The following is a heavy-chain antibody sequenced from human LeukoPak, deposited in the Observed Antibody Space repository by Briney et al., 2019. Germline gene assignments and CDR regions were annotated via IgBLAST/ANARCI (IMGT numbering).Heavy chain of an antibody. Sequence: PSETLSLTCAVYGGSFSGYYWSWIRQPPGKGLEWIGEINHSGSTNYNPSLKSRVTISVDTSKNQFSLKPSSVTAADTAVYYCARGAVHHDYWGQGTLVTVSS. CDR1: GGSFSGYY. CDR2: INHSGST. V-gene: IGHV4-34*01. J-gene: IGHJ4*02. D-gene: IGHD1-1*01. CDR3: ARGAVHHDY.